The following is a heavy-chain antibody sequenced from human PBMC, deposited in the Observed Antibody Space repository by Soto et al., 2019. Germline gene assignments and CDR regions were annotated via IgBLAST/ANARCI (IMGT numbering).Heavy chain of an antibody. CDR3: ARASYFRPSGSYYFVS. J-gene: IGHJ4*02. CDR1: DDSLTTNKYA. D-gene: IGHD3-10*01. CDR2: VYSNGNT. V-gene: IGHV4-31*03. Sequence: TLSLTCTVSDDSLTTNKYAWTWIRQNPEKGLEWIGYVYSNGNTRSSPSLQSRVSMSVDTSKSHFSLRLSSVSAADTAVYFCARASYFRPSGSYYFVSWGQGTLVTAPQ.